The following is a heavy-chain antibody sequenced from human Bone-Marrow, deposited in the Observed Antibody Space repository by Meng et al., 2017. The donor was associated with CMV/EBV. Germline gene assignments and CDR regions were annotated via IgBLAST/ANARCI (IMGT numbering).Heavy chain of an antibody. CDR3: TTDTKDGYNFDY. V-gene: IGHV3-23*01. Sequence: GESLKIPCAASGFTFSSYAMSWVRQAPGKGLEWVSAISGSGGSTYYADSVKGRFTISRDNSKNTLYLQMNSLRAEDTAVYYCTTDTKDGYNFDYWGQGTLVTVSS. J-gene: IGHJ4*02. CDR2: ISGSGGST. CDR1: GFTFSSYA. D-gene: IGHD5-24*01.